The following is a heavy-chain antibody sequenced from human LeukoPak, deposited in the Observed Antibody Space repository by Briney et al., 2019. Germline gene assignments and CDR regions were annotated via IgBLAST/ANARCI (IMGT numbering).Heavy chain of an antibody. CDR3: AREALGYCSGGSCYGLDYFDY. CDR1: GGSISSYY. J-gene: IGHJ4*02. V-gene: IGHV4-59*12. Sequence: SETLSLTCTVSGGSISSYYWSWIRQPPGKGLEWIGYIYYSGSTNYNPSLKSRVTISVDTSKNQFSLKLSSVTAADTAVYYCAREALGYCSGGSCYGLDYFDYWGQGTLVTVSS. D-gene: IGHD2-15*01. CDR2: IYYSGST.